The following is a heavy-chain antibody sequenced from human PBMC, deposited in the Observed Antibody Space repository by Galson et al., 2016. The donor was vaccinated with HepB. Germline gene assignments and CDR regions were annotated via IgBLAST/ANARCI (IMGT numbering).Heavy chain of an antibody. Sequence: SLRLSCAASGFIFSTSSMNWLRQAPGKGLEWVASISSSSGHIYYADSVRGRLSISRDNPRNSLYLQMNSLRVDDTAVYFCARDLSLDYYDNSGYPFDFWGQGTLVTVSS. CDR3: ARDLSLDYYDNSGYPFDF. J-gene: IGHJ4*02. CDR2: ISSSSGHI. CDR1: GFIFSTSS. D-gene: IGHD3-22*01. V-gene: IGHV3-21*01.